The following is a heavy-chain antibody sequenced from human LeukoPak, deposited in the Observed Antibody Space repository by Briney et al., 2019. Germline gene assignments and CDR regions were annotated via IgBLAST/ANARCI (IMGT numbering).Heavy chain of an antibody. D-gene: IGHD3-10*01. V-gene: IGHV3-23*01. CDR2: ISGSGGST. Sequence: PGGSLRLSCAASGFTFSSYAMSWVRQAPGKGLEWVSTISGSGGSTYYADSVKGRFTISRDNSKNTLFLQLNSLRAEDTAVYYCASILGSGSHNDYWGQGTLVTVSS. J-gene: IGHJ4*02. CDR3: ASILGSGSHNDY. CDR1: GFTFSSYA.